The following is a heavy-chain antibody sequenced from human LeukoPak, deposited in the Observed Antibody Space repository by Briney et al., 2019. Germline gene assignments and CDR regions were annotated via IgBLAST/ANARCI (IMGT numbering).Heavy chain of an antibody. D-gene: IGHD3-22*01. CDR2: ISAYNGNT. V-gene: IGHV1-18*01. CDR3: ARGERSITMIVGLGAFDI. J-gene: IGHJ3*02. CDR1: GYTFTSYG. Sequence: ASVKVSCKASGYTFTSYGISWVRQAPGQGLEWMGWISAYNGNTNYAQKLQGRVTMTTDTSTSTAYMELRSLRSDDTAVYYCARGERSITMIVGLGAFDIWGQGTMVTVSS.